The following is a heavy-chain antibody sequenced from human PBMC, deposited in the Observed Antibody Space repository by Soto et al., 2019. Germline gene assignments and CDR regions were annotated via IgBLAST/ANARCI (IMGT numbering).Heavy chain of an antibody. J-gene: IGHJ4*02. D-gene: IGHD6-13*01. V-gene: IGHV3-21*01. CDR3: ARELGEYQLLSSIAAAGTRDY. CDR1: GFTFSSYS. CDR2: ISSSSSYI. Sequence: EVQLVESGGGLVKPGGSLRLSCAASGFTFSSYSMNWVRQAPGKGLEWVSSISSSSSYIYYADSVKGRFTISRDNAKNSLYLQMNSLRAEDTAVYYCARELGEYQLLSSIAAAGTRDYWGQGPLVTVSS.